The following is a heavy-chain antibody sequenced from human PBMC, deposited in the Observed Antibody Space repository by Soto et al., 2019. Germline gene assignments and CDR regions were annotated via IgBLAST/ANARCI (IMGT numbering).Heavy chain of an antibody. CDR2: ISSSSSTI. Sequence: PGGSLRLSCAASGFTFSSYSMNWVRQAPGKGLEWVSYISSSSSTIYYADSVKGRFTISRDNAKNSLYLQMNSLRAEDTAVYYCAREPPYGSGAKYVMDVWGQGTTDTVSS. CDR1: GFTFSSYS. J-gene: IGHJ6*02. CDR3: AREPPYGSGAKYVMDV. V-gene: IGHV3-48*01. D-gene: IGHD3-10*01.